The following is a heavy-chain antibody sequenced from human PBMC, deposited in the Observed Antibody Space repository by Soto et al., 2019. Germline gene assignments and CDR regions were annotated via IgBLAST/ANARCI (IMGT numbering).Heavy chain of an antibody. D-gene: IGHD3-22*01. V-gene: IGHV4-30-4*01. CDR3: VRGRGYYYGRSGYRFDL. CDR2: IFHSGST. J-gene: IGHJ4*02. CDR1: GDSFSGADYY. Sequence: QVQLQESGPGLVKPSQTLSLSCTLSGDSFSGADYYWSWIRQPPGKGLEWIGYIFHSGSTSYNPSLRGRITIAVGWSKSQCALKLRSVTAAEAAVYCCVRGRGYYYGRSGYRFDLWGQGTLVTASS.